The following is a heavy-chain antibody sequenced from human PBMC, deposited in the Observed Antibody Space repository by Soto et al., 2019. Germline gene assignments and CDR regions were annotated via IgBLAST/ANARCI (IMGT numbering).Heavy chain of an antibody. D-gene: IGHD2-2*01. Sequence: RRLSCAASGFTFSNYGMNWVSQAPGKGLEWVSSISSSSSNIYYGDSVKDRFTISRDNAKSSLYLQMNSLRAEDTAMYYCARELDGTSQIDNWGQGTLVTVSS. J-gene: IGHJ4*02. CDR2: ISSSSSNI. CDR3: ARELDGTSQIDN. V-gene: IGHV3-21*01. CDR1: GFTFSNYG.